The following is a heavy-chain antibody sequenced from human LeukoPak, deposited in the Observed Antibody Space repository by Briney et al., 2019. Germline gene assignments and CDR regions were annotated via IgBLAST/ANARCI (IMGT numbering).Heavy chain of an antibody. CDR3: ARFSKLELPSV. J-gene: IGHJ4*02. CDR2: IYYSGST. V-gene: IGHV4-61*05. Sequence: SETLSLTCTVSGGSISSSSYYWGWIRQPPGKGLEWIGYIYYSGSTNYNPSLKSRVTISVDTSKNQFSLKLSSVTAADTAVYYCARFSKLELPSVWGQGTLVTVSS. D-gene: IGHD1-7*01. CDR1: GGSISSSSYY.